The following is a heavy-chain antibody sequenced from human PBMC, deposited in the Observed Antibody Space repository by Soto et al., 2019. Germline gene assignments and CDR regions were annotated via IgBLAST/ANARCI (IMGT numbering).Heavy chain of an antibody. CDR2: ISYDGSNK. D-gene: IGHD1-26*01. CDR1: GFTFSSYG. Sequence: AGGSLRLSCAASGFTFSSYGMHWVRQAPGKGLEWVAVISYDGSNKYYADSVKGRFTISRDNSKNTLYLQMNSLRAEDTAVYYCAKDRDFSGSSYYYYYGMDVWGQGTTVTVSS. CDR3: AKDRDFSGSSYYYYYGMDV. J-gene: IGHJ6*02. V-gene: IGHV3-30*18.